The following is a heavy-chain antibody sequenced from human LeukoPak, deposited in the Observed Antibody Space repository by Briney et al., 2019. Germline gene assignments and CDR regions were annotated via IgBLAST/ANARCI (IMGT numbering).Heavy chain of an antibody. Sequence: GGSLRHSCAASGFTSDDYTMHWVRQAPGKGLEWVSLISWVGGSTYYADSVKGRFTISRDNSKNSLYLQMNSLRTEDTALYYCAKDRNFGGVVPAAINGLDYWGQGTLVTVSS. CDR1: GFTSDDYT. J-gene: IGHJ4*02. D-gene: IGHD2-2*01. CDR2: ISWVGGST. CDR3: AKDRNFGGVVPAAINGLDY. V-gene: IGHV3-43*01.